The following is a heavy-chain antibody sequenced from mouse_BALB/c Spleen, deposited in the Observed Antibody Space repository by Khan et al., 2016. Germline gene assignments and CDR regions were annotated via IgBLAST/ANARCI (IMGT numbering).Heavy chain of an antibody. Sequence: QVQLKQSGAELARPGASVRLSCKASGYTSANYWMQWVKQRPGQGLEWIGSIYPGDGDTRYSQKFKDKATLTAEKSSSSAYMHLRCVASEDSAVYYCADALFVYWGQGTLVTVSA. CDR3: ADALFVY. CDR1: GYTSANYW. J-gene: IGHJ3*01. CDR2: IYPGDGDT. V-gene: IGHV1-87*01.